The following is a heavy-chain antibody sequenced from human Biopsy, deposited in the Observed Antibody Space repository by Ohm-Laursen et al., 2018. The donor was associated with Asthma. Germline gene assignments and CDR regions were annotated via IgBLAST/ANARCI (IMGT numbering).Heavy chain of an antibody. J-gene: IGHJ4*02. D-gene: IGHD3-10*01. CDR3: AKDERLYYGSDSKYMQPVPLGD. Sequence: SLRLSCAASGFTFGGYAMSWARQAPGKGLEWVSTISPDGRSAHGPDSFRGRFTISRDNSRDTLYLQMNSLRAEDTAVYYCAKDERLYYGSDSKYMQPVPLGDWGQGTLVIVSA. CDR1: GFTFGGYA. CDR2: ISPDGRSA. V-gene: IGHV3-23*01.